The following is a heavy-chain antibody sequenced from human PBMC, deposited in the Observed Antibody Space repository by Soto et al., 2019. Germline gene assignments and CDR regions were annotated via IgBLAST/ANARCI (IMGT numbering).Heavy chain of an antibody. CDR2: TFHSGTV. Sequence: SQSMSPTCILSARSPNNHYCSWNRQPTGKGLRCIAYTFHSGTVYYNPPLRSRTTISVDQSRNLFSLQLNSVTAADSAVYYCARGAHENEPRHFDYWGQGTLVTVSS. D-gene: IGHD1-1*01. V-gene: IGHV4-59*11. CDR1: ARSPNNHY. J-gene: IGHJ4*02. CDR3: ARGAHENEPRHFDY.